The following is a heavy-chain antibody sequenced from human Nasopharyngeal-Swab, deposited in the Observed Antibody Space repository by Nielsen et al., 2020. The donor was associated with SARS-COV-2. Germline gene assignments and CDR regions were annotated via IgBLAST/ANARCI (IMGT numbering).Heavy chain of an antibody. V-gene: IGHV4-39*01. CDR2: IYFTGKT. D-gene: IGHD2-2*01. CDR1: GDSISSTGYH. CDR3: ARSFCSTTSCYIGDY. Sequence: GSLRLSCSVSGDSISSTGYHWGWIRQSPGKGLEWIGNIYFTGKTSYSSSLTSRVTLSVDTPTNQFSLRLRSVTAADVAVYYCARSFCSTTSCYIGDYWGQGTLVAVSS. J-gene: IGHJ4*02.